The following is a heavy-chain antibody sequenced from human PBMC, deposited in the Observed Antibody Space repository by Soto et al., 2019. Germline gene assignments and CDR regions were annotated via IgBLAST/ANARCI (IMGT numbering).Heavy chain of an antibody. CDR1: GGSISSYY. Sequence: SETLSLTCTVSGGSISSYYWSWIRQPPGKGLEWIGYIYYSGSTNYNPSLKSRVTISVDTSKNQFSLKLSSVTAADTAVYFCARRLVATVATSENNWLHPWGQGVLVTVSS. CDR2: IYYSGST. V-gene: IGHV4-59*08. J-gene: IGHJ5*02. CDR3: ARRLVATVATSENNWLHP. D-gene: IGHD4-17*01.